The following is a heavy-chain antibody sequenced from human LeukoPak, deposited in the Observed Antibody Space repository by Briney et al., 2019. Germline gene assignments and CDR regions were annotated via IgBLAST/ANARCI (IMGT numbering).Heavy chain of an antibody. D-gene: IGHD2-2*02. CDR1: GYTFTSYA. J-gene: IGHJ4*02. V-gene: IGHV1-3*01. CDR2: INAGNGNT. CDR3: ARVGYCSSTSCYMADLRY. Sequence: ASVKVPCKASGYTFTSYAMHWVRQAPGQRLEWMGWINAGNGNTKYSQKFQGRVTITRDTSASTAYMELSSLRSEDTAVYYCARVGYCSSTSCYMADLRYWGQGTLVTVSS.